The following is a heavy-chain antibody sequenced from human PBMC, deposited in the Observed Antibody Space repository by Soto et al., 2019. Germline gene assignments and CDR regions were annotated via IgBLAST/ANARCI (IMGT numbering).Heavy chain of an antibody. CDR1: GYSFATYW. D-gene: IGHD3-22*01. Sequence: PGESLKISCKASGYSFATYWIAWVRQLPGKGLEWMGIIFPSDSDTRYSPSFQGQVPISADRSTSTVFLQWASLKASDTAVYFCARKDKSGYFNWFDPWGQGTLVTVSS. CDR3: ARKDKSGYFNWFDP. CDR2: IFPSDSDT. J-gene: IGHJ5*02. V-gene: IGHV5-51*01.